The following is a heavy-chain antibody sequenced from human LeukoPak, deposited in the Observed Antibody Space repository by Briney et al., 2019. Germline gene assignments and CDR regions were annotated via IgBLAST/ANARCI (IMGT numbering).Heavy chain of an antibody. D-gene: IGHD3-3*01. CDR2: LWYNGSP. V-gene: IGHV4-39*07. CDR1: GGSIRSISYY. Sequence: PSETLSLTCTVSGGSIRSISYYWGWIRQPPGKGPEWIGHLWYNGSPYYNASLRSRATMSIDTPRNQFSLKLSSVTAADTAVYYCARENFGVVILDYWGQGTLVTVSS. CDR3: ARENFGVVILDY. J-gene: IGHJ4*02.